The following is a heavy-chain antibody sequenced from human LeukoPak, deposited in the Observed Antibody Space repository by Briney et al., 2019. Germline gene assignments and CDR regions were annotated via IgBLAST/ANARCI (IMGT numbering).Heavy chain of an antibody. J-gene: IGHJ4*02. CDR1: GFTFSSYG. CDR2: IRYDGSNK. D-gene: IGHD6-6*01. Sequence: PGGSPRLSCAASGFTFSSYGMHWVRQAPGKGLEWVAFIRYDGSNKYYADSVKGRFTISRDNSKNTLYLQMNSLRAEDTAVYYCAKTYSSSRVGYFDYWGQGTLVTVSS. V-gene: IGHV3-30*02. CDR3: AKTYSSSRVGYFDY.